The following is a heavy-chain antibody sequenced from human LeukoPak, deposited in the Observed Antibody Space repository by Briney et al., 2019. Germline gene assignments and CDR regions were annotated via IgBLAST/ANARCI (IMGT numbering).Heavy chain of an antibody. CDR3: AQDHRRDYESDY. CDR1: GFTFSTFA. Sequence: PGGSLRLSCAASGFTFSTFAMTWLRQAPGKGLEWVSTISSGDNTYYPDSVKGRFIISRDSSKNTLYLQMNRLRAEGTAVYYCAQDHRRDYESDYWGQGTLVTVSS. D-gene: IGHD4-17*01. J-gene: IGHJ4*02. CDR2: ISSGDNT. V-gene: IGHV3-23*01.